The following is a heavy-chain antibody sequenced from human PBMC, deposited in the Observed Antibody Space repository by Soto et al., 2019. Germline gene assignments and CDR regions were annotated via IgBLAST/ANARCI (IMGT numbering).Heavy chain of an antibody. CDR3: ARDHLILPAHDFFYGSDV. Sequence: LRLSCEVSGFTFSMYSMSWVRQTPGKGLEWVAKIPQDGVDGHYADSVKGRFTISRDNGKNSLYLQMNNLRAEDTAVYYCARDHLILPAHDFFYGSDVWGRGATVTVSS. CDR2: IPQDGVDG. CDR1: GFTFSMYS. V-gene: IGHV3-7*03. D-gene: IGHD2-21*02. J-gene: IGHJ6*02.